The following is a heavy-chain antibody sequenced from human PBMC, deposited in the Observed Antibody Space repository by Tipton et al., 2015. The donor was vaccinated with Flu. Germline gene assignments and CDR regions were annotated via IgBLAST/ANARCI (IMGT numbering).Heavy chain of an antibody. D-gene: IGHD4-17*01. CDR2: IYHSGST. V-gene: IGHV4-38-2*02. CDR1: GSSISRGYY. J-gene: IGHJ4*02. CDR3: ARSYGD. Sequence: TLSLTCTVSGSSISRGYYWGWIRQPPGKGLEWIGSIYHSGSTYYNPTLKSRVTISVDTSKNQFSLKLSSVTAADTAVYYCARSYGDWGQGTLVTVSS.